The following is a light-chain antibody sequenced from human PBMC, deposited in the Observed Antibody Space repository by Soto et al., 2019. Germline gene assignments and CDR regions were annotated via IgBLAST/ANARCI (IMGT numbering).Light chain of an antibody. CDR3: MQALQTPT. Sequence: DIVMTQFPLSLPVTPGEPASISCRSSQSLLHSNGYSYLDWYLQKPGQSPQLLIYSGSNRASGVPDRFSGSGSSTDFTLNITSVEAEEVGVYYCMQALQTPTFGQGTKVEIK. CDR1: QSLLHSNGYSY. CDR2: SGS. V-gene: IGKV2-28*01. J-gene: IGKJ1*01.